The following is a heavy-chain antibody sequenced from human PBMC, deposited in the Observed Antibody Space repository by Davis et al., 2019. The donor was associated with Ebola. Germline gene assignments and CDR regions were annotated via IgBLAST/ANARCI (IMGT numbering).Heavy chain of an antibody. Sequence: PAGSLRLSCEASGYTFTSYCIAWVRQMPGKGLEWMGNIYPGDSEPKYSPSFQGQVTISADKSISTAYLQWSRLKASDSAIYFCARPKLEINYPYSYMDVWGKGTTVTVSS. CDR2: IYPGDSEP. CDR1: GYTFTSYC. V-gene: IGHV5-51*01. D-gene: IGHD1-1*01. CDR3: ARPKLEINYPYSYMDV. J-gene: IGHJ6*03.